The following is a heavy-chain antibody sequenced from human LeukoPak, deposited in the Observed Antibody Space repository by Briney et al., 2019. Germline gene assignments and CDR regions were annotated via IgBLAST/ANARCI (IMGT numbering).Heavy chain of an antibody. J-gene: IGHJ4*02. V-gene: IGHV1-2*02. D-gene: IGHD5-18*01. CDR3: ARYGDTAMATHQIDY. CDR1: GYTFTGYY. Sequence: GAPVKVSCKASGYTFTGYYMHWVRQAPGQGLEWMGWINPNSGGTNYAQKFQGRVTMTRDTSISTAYMELSRLRSDDTAVYYCARYGDTAMATHQIDYWGQGTLVTVSS. CDR2: INPNSGGT.